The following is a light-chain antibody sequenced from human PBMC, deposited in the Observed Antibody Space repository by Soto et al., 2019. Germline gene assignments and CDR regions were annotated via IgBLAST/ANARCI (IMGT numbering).Light chain of an antibody. CDR3: SSYTSSSTRV. J-gene: IGLJ3*02. V-gene: IGLV2-14*01. Sequence: QSALTQPASVSGSPGQSITISCTGTSSDVGGYNYVSWYQQHLGKAPKLMIYEVSNRPSGVSNRFSGSKSGNTASLTISGLQAEDEADYYCSSYTSSSTRVFGGGTKLTVL. CDR1: SSDVGGYNY. CDR2: EVS.